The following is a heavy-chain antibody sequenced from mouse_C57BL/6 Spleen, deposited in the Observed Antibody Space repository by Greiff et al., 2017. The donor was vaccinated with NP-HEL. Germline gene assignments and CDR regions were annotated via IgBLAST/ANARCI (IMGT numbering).Heavy chain of an antibody. Sequence: QVLLKQPGAELVRPGTSVKLSCKASGYTFTSYWMHWVKQRPGQGLEWIGVIDPSDSYTNYNQKFKGKATLTVDTSSSTAYMQLSSLTSEDSAVYYCAREGGGYYGSRGYFDVWGTGTTVTVSS. CDR3: AREGGGYYGSRGYFDV. V-gene: IGHV1-59*01. D-gene: IGHD1-1*01. J-gene: IGHJ1*03. CDR1: GYTFTSYW. CDR2: IDPSDSYT.